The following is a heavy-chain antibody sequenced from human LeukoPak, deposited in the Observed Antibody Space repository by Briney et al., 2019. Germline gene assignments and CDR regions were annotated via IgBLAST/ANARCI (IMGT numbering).Heavy chain of an antibody. CDR1: GGSISSSSYY. D-gene: IGHD3-3*01. Sequence: SETLSLTCTVSGGSISSSSYYWGWIRQPPGKGLEWIGSIYYSGSTYYNPSLKSRVTISVDTSKNQFSLKLSSVTAADTAVYYCARQTNDFWSGYYWIDPWGQGTLVTVSS. CDR2: IYYSGST. V-gene: IGHV4-39*01. J-gene: IGHJ5*02. CDR3: ARQTNDFWSGYYWIDP.